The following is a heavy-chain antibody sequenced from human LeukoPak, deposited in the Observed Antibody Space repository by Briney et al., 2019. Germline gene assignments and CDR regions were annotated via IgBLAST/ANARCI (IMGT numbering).Heavy chain of an antibody. J-gene: IGHJ6*02. D-gene: IGHD6-19*01. CDR1: GVPICRGSDY. CDR2: NYTRGST. Sequence: SETLSLTCTLSGVPICRGSDYWSWVCQPAGGGVERNWGNYTRGSTHNNPSLPSRVTISADTYKNQYSLKLIPVTAADTAVYYCARERGSREWLGSYYYYYGGMDVGGQGTTVTVSS. V-gene: IGHV4-61*02. CDR3: ARERGSREWLGSYYYYYGGMDV.